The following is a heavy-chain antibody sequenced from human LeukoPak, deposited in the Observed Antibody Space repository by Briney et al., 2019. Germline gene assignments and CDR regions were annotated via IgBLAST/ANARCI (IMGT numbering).Heavy chain of an antibody. CDR1: GYTFTGYY. CDR3: ARGHVVTTLDF. CDR2: INPNSGGT. J-gene: IGHJ4*02. V-gene: IGHV1-2*02. Sequence: GASVKVSCKASGYTFTGYYMHWVRQAPGQGLEWMGWINPNSGGTNYAQKFQGRVTVTRDTSISTASMELSSLRSGDTAVYYCARGHVVTTLDFWGQGTLVTVSS. D-gene: IGHD4-17*01.